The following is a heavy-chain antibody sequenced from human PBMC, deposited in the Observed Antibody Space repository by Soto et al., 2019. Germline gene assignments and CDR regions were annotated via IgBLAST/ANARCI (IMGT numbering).Heavy chain of an antibody. V-gene: IGHV4-4*07. CDR1: VGSINTFY. D-gene: IGHD1-1*01. J-gene: IGHJ5*02. Sequence: SETLSLTCTVSVGSINTFYWSWVRQPAGKGLEWIGRIFSSGSTGFNPSLESRVAMSGDTSKKQFSLKLRSVTAADTAVYYCVRDGTKTLRDWFDPWGQGISVTVSS. CDR2: IFSSGST. CDR3: VRDGTKTLRDWFDP.